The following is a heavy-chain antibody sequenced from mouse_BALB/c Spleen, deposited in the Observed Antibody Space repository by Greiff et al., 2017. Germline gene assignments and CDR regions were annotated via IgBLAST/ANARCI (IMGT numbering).Heavy chain of an antibody. J-gene: IGHJ1*01. D-gene: IGHD2-1*01. Sequence: EVKRVESGGGLVKPGGSLKLSCAASGFTFSSYAMSWVRQSPEKRLEWVAEISSGGSYTYYPDTVTGRFTISRDNAKNTLYLEMSSLRSEDTAMYYCARIYGNYPNWYFDVWGAGTTVTVSS. CDR1: GFTFSSYA. CDR2: ISSGGSYT. V-gene: IGHV5-9-4*01. CDR3: ARIYGNYPNWYFDV.